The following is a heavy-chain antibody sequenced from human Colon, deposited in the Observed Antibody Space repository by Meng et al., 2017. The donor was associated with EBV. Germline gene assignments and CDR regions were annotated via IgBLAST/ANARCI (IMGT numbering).Heavy chain of an antibody. Sequence: EVQLLESGGGWEQPGGSLRLSCAASGFTFSSYAMSWARQAPGKGLEWVSTISGSGSSTFYADSVKGRFTISRDNSKNTLYLQMNSLRAEDTAVYYCVKRSFGSGTYPFAYWCQGTLVTVSS. D-gene: IGHD3-10*01. CDR2: ISGSGSST. J-gene: IGHJ4*02. CDR3: VKRSFGSGTYPFAY. CDR1: GFTFSSYA. V-gene: IGHV3-23*01.